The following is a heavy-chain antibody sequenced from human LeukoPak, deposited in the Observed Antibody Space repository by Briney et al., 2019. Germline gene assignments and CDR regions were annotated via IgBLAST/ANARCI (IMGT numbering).Heavy chain of an antibody. CDR3: AREGYSSSSFDY. J-gene: IGHJ4*02. Sequence: PQTLSLTCTVSGGSISSGGYYWSWIRQHPGKGLEWIGYIYYSGSTYYNPSLKSRVTISVDTSKNQFSLKLSSVTAADTAVYYCAREGYSSSSFDYWGQGTLVTVSS. D-gene: IGHD6-6*01. V-gene: IGHV4-31*03. CDR1: GGSISSGGYY. CDR2: IYYSGST.